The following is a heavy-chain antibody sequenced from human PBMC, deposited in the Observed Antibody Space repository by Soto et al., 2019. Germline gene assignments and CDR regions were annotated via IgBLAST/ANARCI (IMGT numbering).Heavy chain of an antibody. V-gene: IGHV1-2*04. Sequence: GASVKVSCKASGYTFTGYYMHWVRQAPGQGLEWMGWINPNSGGTNYAQKFQGWVTMTRDTSISTAYMELSRLRSDDTAVYYCARVGATSREYYDFWSGYYWGGGTSSNDAFDIWGQGTMVTVSS. J-gene: IGHJ3*02. D-gene: IGHD3-3*01. CDR1: GYTFTGYY. CDR3: ARVGATSREYYDFWSGYYWGGGTSSNDAFDI. CDR2: INPNSGGT.